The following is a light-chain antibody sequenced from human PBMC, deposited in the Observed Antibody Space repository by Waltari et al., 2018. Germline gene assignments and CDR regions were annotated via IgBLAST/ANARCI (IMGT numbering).Light chain of an antibody. V-gene: IGLV1-44*01. CDR3: AGWDDSLNGPV. J-gene: IGLJ3*02. Sequence: QSVLTQPPSASGTPGPRVNIACSGSLSNVQRNTAHWYRHLPGTAPKLLNYGDNQRPSGVPDRFAGSKSGTSASLAISGLQSADAADYYCAGWDDSLNGPVFGGGNKLTVL. CDR1: LSNVQRNT. CDR2: GDN.